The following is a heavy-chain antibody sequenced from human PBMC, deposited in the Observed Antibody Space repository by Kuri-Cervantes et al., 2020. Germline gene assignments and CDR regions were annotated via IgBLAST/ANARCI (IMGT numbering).Heavy chain of an antibody. CDR3: ARERGYSYGLSAFDI. D-gene: IGHD5-18*01. V-gene: IGHV1-18*01. J-gene: IGHJ3*02. CDR1: GYTFTSYG. CDR2: ISAYNGNT. Sequence: ASVKVSCKASGYTFTSYGISRVRQAPGQGLEWMGWISAYNGNTNYAQKLQGRVTITADKSTSTAYMELSSLRSEDTAVYYCARERGYSYGLSAFDIWGQGTMVTVSS.